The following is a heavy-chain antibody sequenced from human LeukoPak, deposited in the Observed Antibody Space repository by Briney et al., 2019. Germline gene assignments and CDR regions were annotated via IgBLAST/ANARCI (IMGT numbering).Heavy chain of an antibody. V-gene: IGHV3-23*01. Sequence: GGSLRLSCAASGFTFNNYAMTWVRQAPGKGLEWVSTIIGSGGNTDYADSVKGRFTISRDNSKNTLYLQMNSLRAEDTAVYYCAKDMFQSSGWRGNYYYYGMDVWGQGTTVTVSS. CDR2: IIGSGGNT. CDR1: GFTFNNYA. D-gene: IGHD6-19*01. J-gene: IGHJ6*02. CDR3: AKDMFQSSGWRGNYYYYGMDV.